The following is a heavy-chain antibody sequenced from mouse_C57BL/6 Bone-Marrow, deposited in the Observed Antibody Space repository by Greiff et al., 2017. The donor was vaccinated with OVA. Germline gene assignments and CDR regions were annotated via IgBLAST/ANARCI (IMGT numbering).Heavy chain of an antibody. CDR3: ASGTFYAMDY. Sequence: EVQLQQSGPGLVKPSQSLSLTCTVTGYSITSGYVWHWIRHFPGNKLEWMGYISYSGSTNYNPSLKSRISITHDTAKNHFFLKLNSVTTEDTATYYCASGTFYAMDYWGQGTSVTVSS. CDR2: ISYSGST. J-gene: IGHJ4*01. CDR1: GYSITSGYV. V-gene: IGHV3-1*01.